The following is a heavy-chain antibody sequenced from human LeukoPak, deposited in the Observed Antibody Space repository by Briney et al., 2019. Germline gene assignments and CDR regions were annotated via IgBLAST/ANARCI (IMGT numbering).Heavy chain of an antibody. D-gene: IGHD5-18*01. CDR1: RFTFSSYG. J-gene: IGHJ4*02. CDR2: ISYDGSNK. CDR3: AKGELGLWFDY. V-gene: IGHV3-30*18. Sequence: GGSLRFSCAASRFTFSSYGMHWVRQAPGKGLEWVALISYDGSNKYYADSVKGRFTISRDNSKNTLYLQMNSLRAEDTAVYYCAKGELGLWFDYWGQGTLVTVSS.